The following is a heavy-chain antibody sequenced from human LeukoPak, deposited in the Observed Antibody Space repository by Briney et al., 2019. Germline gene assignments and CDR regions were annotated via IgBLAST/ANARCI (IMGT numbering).Heavy chain of an antibody. Sequence: AGGSLRLSCAASGFTFSTYWMHWVRQAPGKGLVWVSRINSDGSITSYADSVKGRFTISRDNAKKTLYLQMNSLRAEDTAVYYCVGFNYGDYPGDYWGQGTLVTVPS. D-gene: IGHD4-17*01. CDR3: VGFNYGDYPGDY. J-gene: IGHJ4*02. CDR2: INSDGSIT. V-gene: IGHV3-74*01. CDR1: GFTFSTYW.